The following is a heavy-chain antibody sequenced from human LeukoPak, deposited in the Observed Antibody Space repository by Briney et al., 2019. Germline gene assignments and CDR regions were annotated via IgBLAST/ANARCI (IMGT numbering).Heavy chain of an antibody. D-gene: IGHD3-22*01. V-gene: IGHV3-23*01. J-gene: IGHJ4*02. CDR3: AKDGRDSSGYRFDY. Sequence: GGSLRLSCAASGFTFSSYAMSWVRQAPGKGLEWVSAISGSGGSTYYADSVKGRFTISRDNSKNTLYLQMYSLRAEDTAVYYCAKDGRDSSGYRFDYWGQGTLVTVSS. CDR2: ISGSGGST. CDR1: GFTFSSYA.